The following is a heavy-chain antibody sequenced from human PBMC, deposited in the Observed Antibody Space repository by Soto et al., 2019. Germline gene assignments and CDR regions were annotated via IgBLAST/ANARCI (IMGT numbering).Heavy chain of an antibody. CDR1: GFTFSSYW. CDR2: INSDGSST. Sequence: EVQLVESGGGLVKPGGSLRLSCADSGFTFSSYWMHWVRQAPGKGLVWVSRINSDGSSTSYADSVKGRITISRHNAKNTLDLQMNSLRAEDTAVYYCPTARIDILTGDLRYWGQGTLVTVSS. CDR3: PTARIDILTGDLRY. D-gene: IGHD3-9*01. V-gene: IGHV3-74*01. J-gene: IGHJ4*02.